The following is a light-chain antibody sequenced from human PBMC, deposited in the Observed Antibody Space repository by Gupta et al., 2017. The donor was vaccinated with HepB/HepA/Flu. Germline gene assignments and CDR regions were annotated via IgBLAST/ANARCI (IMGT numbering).Light chain of an antibody. CDR2: ASS. V-gene: IGKV1D-16*01. CDR3: LQYLSYPLT. CDR1: QGIGSS. Sequence: DIQVTQSPSSLSASVGDRVTITCRASQGIGSSLAWFQKKSEKAPKSLIYASSSLQSGVPLRFSGGGSGTDFTLTISSLQPEDSATYYCLQYLSYPLTFGGGTKVEIK. J-gene: IGKJ4*01.